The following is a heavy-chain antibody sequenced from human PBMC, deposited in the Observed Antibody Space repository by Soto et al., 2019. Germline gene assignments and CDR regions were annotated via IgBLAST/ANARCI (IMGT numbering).Heavy chain of an antibody. CDR1: GFTFSSYA. CDR2: ISVSGGST. D-gene: IGHD1-7*01. CDR3: AKGTTHIQFNWFDP. V-gene: IGHV3-23*01. J-gene: IGHJ5*02. Sequence: GGSLRLSCAASGFTFSSYAMSWVRQAPGKGLEWVSAISVSGGSTYYADSVKGRVTISRDNSKNTLYLQMNSLRAEDTAVYYCAKGTTHIQFNWFDPWGQATLVTVSA.